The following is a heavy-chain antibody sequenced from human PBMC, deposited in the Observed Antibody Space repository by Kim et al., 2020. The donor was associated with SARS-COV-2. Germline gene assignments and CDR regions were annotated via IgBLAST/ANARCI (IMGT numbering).Heavy chain of an antibody. CDR1: GFTVSSNY. CDR2: IYSGGST. D-gene: IGHD6-19*01. J-gene: IGHJ6*02. CDR3: ARDLGIAVAYDYYYYGMDV. Sequence: GGSLRLSCAASGFTVSSNYMSWVRQAPGKGLEWVSVIYSGGSTYYADSVKGRFTISRDNSKNTLYLQMNSLRAEDTAVYYCARDLGIAVAYDYYYYGMDVWGQGTTVTVSS. V-gene: IGHV3-53*01.